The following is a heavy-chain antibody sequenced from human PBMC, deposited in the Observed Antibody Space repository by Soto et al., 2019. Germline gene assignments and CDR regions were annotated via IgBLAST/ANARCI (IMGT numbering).Heavy chain of an antibody. J-gene: IGHJ4*02. Sequence: PSETLSLTCTVSGGSISSYYWSWIRQPPGKGLEWIGYIYYSGSTNYNPSLRSRVTISVDTSKNQFSLKLSSVTAADTAVYYCARVSYYYDHSGYHHYWGQRTLVPGSA. D-gene: IGHD3-22*01. CDR1: GGSISSYY. V-gene: IGHV4-59*08. CDR2: IYYSGST. CDR3: ARVSYYYDHSGYHHY.